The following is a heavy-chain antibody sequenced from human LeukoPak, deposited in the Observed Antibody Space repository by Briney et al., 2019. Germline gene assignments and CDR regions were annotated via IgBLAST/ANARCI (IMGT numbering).Heavy chain of an antibody. V-gene: IGHV4-34*01. J-gene: IGHJ6*03. D-gene: IGHD2-2*01. CDR2: INHSGST. Sequence: PSETLSLTYAVYGGSFSGYYWSWIRQPPGKGLEWIGEINHSGSTNYNPSLKSRVTISVDTSKNQFSLKLSSVTAADTAVYYCARGGYCSSTSPCSSRYYYYYMDVWGKGTTVTVSS. CDR3: ARGGYCSSTSPCSSRYYYYYMDV. CDR1: GGSFSGYY.